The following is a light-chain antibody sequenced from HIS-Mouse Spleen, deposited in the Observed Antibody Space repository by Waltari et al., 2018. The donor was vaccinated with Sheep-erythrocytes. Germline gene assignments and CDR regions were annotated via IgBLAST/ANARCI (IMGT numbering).Light chain of an antibody. CDR3: QQYXXWPPIT. Sequence: EIVMTQXXATLSVSPXXXATLSGRASQSVSSNXAGYQQKPGXAPRLLIYGASXRATGIPAXFSGSGSGTEFTLTISSLQSEDFXVYYCQQYXXWPPITFGQGTRLEXK. V-gene: IGKV3-15*01. CDR2: GAS. CDR1: QSVSSN. J-gene: IGKJ5*01.